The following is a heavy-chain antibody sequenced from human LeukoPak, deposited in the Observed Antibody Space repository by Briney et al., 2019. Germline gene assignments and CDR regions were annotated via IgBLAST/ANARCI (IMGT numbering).Heavy chain of an antibody. CDR3: AKDQYESGSYFRLDH. V-gene: IGHV3-23*01. CDR1: GFTFSSSA. CDR2: ISGTGGST. D-gene: IGHD1-26*01. Sequence: GGSLRLSCAASGFTFSSSAMTWVRQAPGKGLEWVSGISGTGGSTYYADSVRGRFIISRDNSKNMLYLHMNSLRAEDTAVYYCAKDQYESGSYFRLDHWGQGTLVTVSS. J-gene: IGHJ4*02.